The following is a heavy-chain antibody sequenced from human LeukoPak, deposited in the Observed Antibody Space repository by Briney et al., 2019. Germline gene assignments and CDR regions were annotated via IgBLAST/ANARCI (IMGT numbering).Heavy chain of an antibody. J-gene: IGHJ1*01. Sequence: SVKASCKASGGTFNSFAISWVRQAPGQGLEWVGRIIPLLGTPDYAQKFQGRVTITSDKYTGTAYIELSSLRSEDTAMYYCARMKYFDSTGYSHAEYFQHWGQGTLVIVSS. CDR1: GGTFNSFA. CDR3: ARMKYFDSTGYSHAEYFQH. V-gene: IGHV1-69*04. D-gene: IGHD3-22*01. CDR2: IIPLLGTP.